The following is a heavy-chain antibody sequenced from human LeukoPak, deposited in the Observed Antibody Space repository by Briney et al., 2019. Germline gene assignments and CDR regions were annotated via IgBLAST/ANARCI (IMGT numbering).Heavy chain of an antibody. D-gene: IGHD2-2*01. V-gene: IGHV3-30*03. CDR3: YYYYGMDV. J-gene: IGHJ6*02. CDR1: GFTFSSYG. CDR2: ISYDGSNK. Sequence: GRSLRLSCAASGFTFSSYGMHWVRQAPGKGLEWVAVISYDGSNKYYADSVKGRFTISRDNSEDTAVYYCAKDPYCSSTSCPPYYYYGMDVWGQGTMVTVSS.